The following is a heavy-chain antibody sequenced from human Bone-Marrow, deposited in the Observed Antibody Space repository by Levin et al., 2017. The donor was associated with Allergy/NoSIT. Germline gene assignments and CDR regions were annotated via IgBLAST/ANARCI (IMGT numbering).Heavy chain of an antibody. D-gene: IGHD3-3*01. V-gene: IGHV4-30-4*01. CDR1: GGSFSGGDHY. CDR3: VSRYGVD. J-gene: IGHJ4*02. Sequence: PSETLSLTCSVSGGSFSGGDHYWSWIRQPPGKGLEWIGYIYNSGSTFYKPSLKSRLDMSVDASKKQISLRLTSVTAADTAVYCCVSRYGVDWGQGILVTVSS. CDR2: IYNSGST.